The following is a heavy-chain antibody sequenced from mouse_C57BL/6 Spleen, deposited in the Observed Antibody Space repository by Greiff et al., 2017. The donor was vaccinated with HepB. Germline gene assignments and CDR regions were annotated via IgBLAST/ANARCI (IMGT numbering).Heavy chain of an antibody. CDR1: GFTFSDYY. J-gene: IGHJ4*01. V-gene: IGHV5-16*01. CDR3: ARIDGYDGYYAMDY. D-gene: IGHD2-2*01. Sequence: EVQRVESEGGLVQPGSSMKLSCTASGFTFSDYYMAWVRQVPEKGLEWVANINYDGSSTYYLDSLKSRFIISRDNAKNILYLQMSSLKSEDTATYYCARIDGYDGYYAMDYWGQGTSVTVSS. CDR2: INYDGSST.